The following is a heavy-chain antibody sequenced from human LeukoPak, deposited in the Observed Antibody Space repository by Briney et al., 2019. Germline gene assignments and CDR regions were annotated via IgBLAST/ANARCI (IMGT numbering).Heavy chain of an antibody. CDR3: ASTSGGYHPWN. Sequence: GGSLRVSCAASGFTFSNYKMTCVRQAPGKGLEWVANIEQDGSEKYYADSVKGRFTISRDNAKKSLYLQMNSLRAEDTAVYYCASTSGGYHPWNWGQGTLVTVSS. CDR1: GFTFSNYK. V-gene: IGHV3-7*02. J-gene: IGHJ4*02. D-gene: IGHD1-26*01. CDR2: IEQDGSEK.